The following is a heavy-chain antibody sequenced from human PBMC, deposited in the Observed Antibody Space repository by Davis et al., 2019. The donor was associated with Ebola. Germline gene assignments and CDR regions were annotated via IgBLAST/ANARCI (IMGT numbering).Heavy chain of an antibody. CDR3: ARDRDGFDY. J-gene: IGHJ4*02. CDR1: GFTFSSYA. V-gene: IGHV3-23*01. Sequence: GESLKISCAASGFTFSSYAMSWVRQAPGKGLEWVSAISGSGGSTYYADSVKGRFTISRDNSKNTLYLQMNSLRAEDTAVYYCARDRDGFDYWGQGTLVTVSS. D-gene: IGHD3-10*01. CDR2: ISGSGGST.